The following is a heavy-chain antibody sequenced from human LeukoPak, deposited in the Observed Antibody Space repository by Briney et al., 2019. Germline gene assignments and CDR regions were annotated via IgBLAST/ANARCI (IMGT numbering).Heavy chain of an antibody. Sequence: PGGSLRLSCAASGFSFSSTYMNWFRQPPGKGLEWISTLYRDGTTYYADYVKGRFTISRDNSKNTLYLQMNSLRAEDTAVYYCAKVSRPKGGATEYFDSWGQGTLVTVSS. J-gene: IGHJ4*02. CDR2: LYRDGTT. CDR3: AKVSRPKGGATEYFDS. V-gene: IGHV3-53*03. CDR1: GFSFSSTY. D-gene: IGHD1-26*01.